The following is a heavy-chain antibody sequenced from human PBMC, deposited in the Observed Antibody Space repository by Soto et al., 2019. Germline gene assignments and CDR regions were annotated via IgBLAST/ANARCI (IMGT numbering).Heavy chain of an antibody. CDR3: ARLFGYRYGSLPHH. CDR2: ISSSGSTI. D-gene: IGHD5-18*01. J-gene: IGHJ4*02. V-gene: IGHV3-48*03. Sequence: GSLRLSCAASGFTFSSYEMNWVRQAPGKGLEWVSYISSSGSTIYYADSVKGRFIISRDNAKNSLYLQMNSLRAEDTAVYYCARLFGYRYGSLPHHWGQGTLVTVSS. CDR1: GFTFSSYE.